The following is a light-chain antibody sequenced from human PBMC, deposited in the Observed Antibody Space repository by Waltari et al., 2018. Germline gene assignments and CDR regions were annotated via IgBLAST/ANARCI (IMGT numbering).Light chain of an antibody. CDR1: SLRSYY. CDR3: NSRDSSGNHPNVV. V-gene: IGLV3-19*01. Sequence: SSELTQDPAVSVALGQTVRITCQGDSLRSYYASWYQQKPGQAPVLVIYGKNNRPSGITDRFSGSSSGNTASLTITGAQAEDEADYYCNSRDSSGNHPNVVFGGGTKLTVL. J-gene: IGLJ2*01. CDR2: GKN.